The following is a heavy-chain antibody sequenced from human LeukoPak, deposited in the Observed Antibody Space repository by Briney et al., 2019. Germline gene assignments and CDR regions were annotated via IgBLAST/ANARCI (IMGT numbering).Heavy chain of an antibody. V-gene: IGHV4-39*07. Sequence: SETLSLTCTVSGGSITSSSHYWGWIRQPPGKGLEWIGSIYHSGSTYYNSSLKSRVTISVDTSKNQFSLKLSSVTAADTAVYYCARDSRLRYFDWLYYFDYWGQGTLVTVSS. D-gene: IGHD3-9*01. CDR2: IYHSGST. J-gene: IGHJ4*02. CDR3: ARDSRLRYFDWLYYFDY. CDR1: GGSITSSSHY.